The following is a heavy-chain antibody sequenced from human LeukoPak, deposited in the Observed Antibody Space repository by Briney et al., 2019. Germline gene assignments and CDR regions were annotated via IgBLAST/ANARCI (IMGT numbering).Heavy chain of an antibody. CDR3: AREGIVVVPAAIFSGLRAFDI. CDR1: GGSISSGSYY. CDR2: IYTSGST. J-gene: IGHJ3*02. V-gene: IGHV4-61*02. Sequence: PSETLSLTCTVSGGSISSGSYYWSWIRQPAGKGLEWIGRIYTSGSTNYNPSLKSRVTISVDTSKNQFSLKLSSVTAADTAVYYCAREGIVVVPAAIFSGLRAFDIWGQGTMVTVSS. D-gene: IGHD2-2*01.